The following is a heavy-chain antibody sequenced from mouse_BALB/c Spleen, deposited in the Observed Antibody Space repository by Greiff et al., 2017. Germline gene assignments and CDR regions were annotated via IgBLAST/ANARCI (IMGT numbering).Heavy chain of an antibody. Sequence: QVQLQQSGPGLVAPSQSLSITCTVSGFSLTGYGVNWVRQPPGKGLEWLGMIWGDGSTDYNSALKSRLSISKDNSKSQVFLKMNSLQTDDTARYYCAREGYDYDGAMDYWGQGTSVTVSS. CDR1: GFSLTGYG. CDR3: AREGYDYDGAMDY. D-gene: IGHD2-4*01. V-gene: IGHV2-6-7*01. CDR2: IWGDGST. J-gene: IGHJ4*01.